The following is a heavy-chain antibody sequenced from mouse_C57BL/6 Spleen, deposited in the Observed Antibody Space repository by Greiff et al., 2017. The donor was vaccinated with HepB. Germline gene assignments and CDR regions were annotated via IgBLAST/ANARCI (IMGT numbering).Heavy chain of an antibody. CDR3: ARDGYDGGTWFAY. CDR1: GYTFTDYY. J-gene: IGHJ3*01. CDR2: INPYNGGT. Sequence: EVQLQQSGPVLVKPGASVKMSCKASGYTFTDYYMNWVKQSHGKSLEWIGVINPYNGGTSYNQKFKGKATLTVGKSSSTAYMELNSLTSEDSAVYYCARDGYDGGTWFAYWGQGTLVTVSA. D-gene: IGHD2-2*01. V-gene: IGHV1-19*01.